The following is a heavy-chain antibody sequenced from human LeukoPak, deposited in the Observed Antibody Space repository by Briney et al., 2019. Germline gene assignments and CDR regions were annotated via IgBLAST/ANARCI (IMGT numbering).Heavy chain of an antibody. Sequence: GGSLRLSCAASGFTFSSYGMNWVRQAPGKGLEWLSYISTSTSSTTTIYYAESVKGRFTVSRDNAKNSLYLQMNSLRDEDTAVYYCAGYGGGYYYIIDYWGQGTLVTVSS. V-gene: IGHV3-48*02. D-gene: IGHD3-22*01. CDR2: ISTSTSSTTTI. J-gene: IGHJ4*02. CDR3: AGYGGGYYYIIDY. CDR1: GFTFSSYG.